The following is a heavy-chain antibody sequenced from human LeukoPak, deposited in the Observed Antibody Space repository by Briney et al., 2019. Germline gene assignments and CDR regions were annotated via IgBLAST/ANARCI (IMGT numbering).Heavy chain of an antibody. CDR1: GGSISSYY. J-gene: IGHJ4*02. Sequence: SETLSLTCTVSGGSISSYYWSWIRQPAGKGLEWIGRIYTSGSTNYNPSLKSRVTMSVDTSKNQLSLKLSSVTAADTAVYYCARDFTYYDFWSGYYTGIYFDYWGQGTLVTVSS. D-gene: IGHD3-3*01. CDR2: IYTSGST. CDR3: ARDFTYYDFWSGYYTGIYFDY. V-gene: IGHV4-4*07.